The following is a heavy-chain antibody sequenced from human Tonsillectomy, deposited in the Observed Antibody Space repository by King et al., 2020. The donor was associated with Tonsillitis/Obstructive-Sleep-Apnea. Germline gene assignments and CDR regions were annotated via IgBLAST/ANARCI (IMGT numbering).Heavy chain of an antibody. CDR3: AKTSYYDSSGYLDY. CDR1: GFTFDDYA. J-gene: IGHJ4*02. CDR2: ISWNSGSI. D-gene: IGHD3-22*01. V-gene: IGHV3-9*01. Sequence: DAQLVQSGGGLVQPGRSLRLSCAASGFTFDDYAMHWVRQAPGKGLEWVSGISWNSGSIGYADSVKGRFTISRDNAKNSLYLQMNSLRAEDTALYYCAKTSYYDSSGYLDYWGQGTLVTVSS.